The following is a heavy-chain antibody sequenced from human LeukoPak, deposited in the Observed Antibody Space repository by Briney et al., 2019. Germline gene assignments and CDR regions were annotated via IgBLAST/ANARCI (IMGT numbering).Heavy chain of an antibody. V-gene: IGHV4-59*01. Sequence: PSETLSLTCTASGGSISSYYWSWIRQPPGKGLEWIGYIYYSGSTNYNPSLKSRVTISVDTSKNQFSLKLSSVTAADTAVYYCARVRDPENAFDIWGQGTMVTVSS. CDR2: IYYSGST. J-gene: IGHJ3*02. CDR1: GGSISSYY. CDR3: ARVRDPENAFDI. D-gene: IGHD1-14*01.